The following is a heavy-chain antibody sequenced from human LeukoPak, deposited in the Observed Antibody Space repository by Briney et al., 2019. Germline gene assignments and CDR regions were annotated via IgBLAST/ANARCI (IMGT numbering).Heavy chain of an antibody. V-gene: IGHV4-39*01. Sequence: SETLSLTCTVSGVSISSSSYDWGWVRQPPGKGLEWIESMYYSGSTYYNPSLKSRFTISVDTSKNQFSLKLSSVTAADTAVYYCARRGYYSIAAAGYFQHWGQGTLVTVSS. CDR1: GVSISSSSYD. CDR2: MYYSGST. D-gene: IGHD6-13*01. CDR3: ARRGYYSIAAAGYFQH. J-gene: IGHJ1*01.